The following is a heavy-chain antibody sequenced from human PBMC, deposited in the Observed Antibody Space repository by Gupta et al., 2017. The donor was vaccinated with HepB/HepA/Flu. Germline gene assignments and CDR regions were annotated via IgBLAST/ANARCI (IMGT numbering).Heavy chain of an antibody. Sequence: QVQLVQSGAEVKKPGASVKVSCKASGYTFTGYYMHWVRQAPGQGLEWMGWINPNSGGTNYAQKFQGRVTMTRDTSISTAYMELSSLRSDDTAVYYCVITMVRGVTSYFDYWGQGTLVTVSS. CDR3: VITMVRGVTSYFDY. CDR2: INPNSGGT. J-gene: IGHJ4*02. CDR1: GYTFTGYY. D-gene: IGHD3-10*01. V-gene: IGHV1-2*02.